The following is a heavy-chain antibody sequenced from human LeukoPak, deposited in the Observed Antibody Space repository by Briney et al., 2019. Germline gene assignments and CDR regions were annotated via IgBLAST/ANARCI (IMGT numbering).Heavy chain of an antibody. CDR2: IYYSGNT. CDR3: ARHYGSGTYPLDY. D-gene: IGHD3-10*01. CDR1: GGSISGYY. Sequence: SETLSLTCTVSGGSISGYYWSWIRQPPGKGLEWIGWIYYSGNTKYNPSLESRVTISLDTSKNQFSLKLTSVTAADTAVYYRARHYGSGTYPLDYWGQGTLVTVSS. J-gene: IGHJ4*02. V-gene: IGHV4-59*08.